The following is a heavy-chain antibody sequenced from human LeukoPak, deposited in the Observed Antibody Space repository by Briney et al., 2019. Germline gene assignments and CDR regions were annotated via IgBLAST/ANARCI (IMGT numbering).Heavy chain of an antibody. Sequence: ASVNVSCKASAYTFTGYYMHWVRQAPGQGLEWMGWTNPKSGGKNYAQKFQGRVTMTRDTSISTAYMELSRLRSDDTAVYYCARSKVRRVRYYWFDPWGQGTLVTVSS. V-gene: IGHV1-2*02. CDR3: ARSKVRRVRYYWFDP. D-gene: IGHD3-10*01. CDR2: TNPKSGGK. J-gene: IGHJ5*02. CDR1: AYTFTGYY.